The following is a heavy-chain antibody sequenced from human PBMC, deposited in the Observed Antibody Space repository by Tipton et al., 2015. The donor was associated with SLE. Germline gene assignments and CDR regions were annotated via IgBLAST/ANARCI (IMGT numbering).Heavy chain of an antibody. Sequence: TLSLTCTVSDDSISSGSYYWNWIRQPAGKGLEWIGQIYTSGRTNYNPALKSRVTISLDTSKNQFSLKLTSVTAADTAVYYCARYYYYNYYMDVWGKGTTVTVSS. CDR3: ARYYYYNYYMDV. J-gene: IGHJ6*03. V-gene: IGHV4-61*09. CDR2: IYTSGRT. CDR1: DDSISSGSYY.